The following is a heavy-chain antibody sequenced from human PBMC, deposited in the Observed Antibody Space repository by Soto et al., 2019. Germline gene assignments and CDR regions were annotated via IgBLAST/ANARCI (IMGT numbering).Heavy chain of an antibody. V-gene: IGHV3-23*01. J-gene: IGHJ4*02. CDR1: GLTFSHYG. D-gene: IGHD6-19*01. CDR3: AMGLAGAGWKY. Sequence: GGSLRLSCAPSGLTFSHYGINWVRQAPGKGLEWLSGLSNVDESTSYADSVRGRFTIFRDSSKTTLYMQMNNLRVADTAVYYCAMGLAGAGWKYWGQGTLVTVSS. CDR2: LSNVDEST.